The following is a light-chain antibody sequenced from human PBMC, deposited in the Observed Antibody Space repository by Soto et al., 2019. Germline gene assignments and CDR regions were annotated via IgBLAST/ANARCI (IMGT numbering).Light chain of an antibody. CDR1: QSVSSY. V-gene: IGKV3-11*01. Sequence: EFVLTQSPATLSLSPGERATLSCRASQSVSSYLAWYQQKPGQAPRLLMYDASNRATGIPAKFSGSGSGTDLTLTISSLEPEDFALYYCQQGETFGQGTKVEIK. J-gene: IGKJ1*01. CDR3: QQGET. CDR2: DAS.